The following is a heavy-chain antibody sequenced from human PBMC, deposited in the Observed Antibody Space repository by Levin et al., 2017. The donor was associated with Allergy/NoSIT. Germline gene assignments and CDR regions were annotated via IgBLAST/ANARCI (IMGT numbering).Heavy chain of an antibody. V-gene: IGHV3-48*01. J-gene: IGHJ4*02. CDR1: GFTFSSYS. CDR3: ARGGGYDSLDY. D-gene: IGHD5-12*01. CDR2: ISSSSSTI. Sequence: PGGSLRLSCAASGFTFSSYSMNWVRQAPGKGLEWVSYISSSSSTIYYADSVKGRFTISRDNAKNSLYLQMNSLRAEDTAVYYCARGGGYDSLDYWGQGTLVTVSS.